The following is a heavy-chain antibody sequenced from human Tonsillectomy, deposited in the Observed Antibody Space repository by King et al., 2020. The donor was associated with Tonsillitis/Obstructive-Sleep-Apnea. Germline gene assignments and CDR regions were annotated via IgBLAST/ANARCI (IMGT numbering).Heavy chain of an antibody. J-gene: IGHJ2*01. D-gene: IGHD4-23*01. CDR2: ISSSGSTI. CDR3: ARVGGKVVTGYFDL. CDR1: GFTFSSYE. Sequence: VQLVESGGGLVQPGGSLRLSCAASGFTFSSYEMNWVRQAPGKGLEWVSYISSSGSTIYYADSVKGRFTISRDNAKNSLYLQMNSLRAEDTAVYYCARVGGKVVTGYFDLWGRGTLVTVSS. V-gene: IGHV3-48*03.